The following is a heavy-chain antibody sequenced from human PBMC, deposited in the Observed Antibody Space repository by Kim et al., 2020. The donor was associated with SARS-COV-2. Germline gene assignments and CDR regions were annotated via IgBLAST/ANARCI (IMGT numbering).Heavy chain of an antibody. D-gene: IGHD2-15*01. CDR2: ISYDGSNK. CDR3: ASGAPYDYYGMDV. V-gene: IGHV3-30*04. J-gene: IGHJ6*02. Sequence: GGSLRLSCAASGFTFSSYAMHWVRQAPGKGLEWVAVISYDGSNKYYADSVKGRFTISRDNSKNTLYLQMNSLRAEDTAVYYCASGAPYDYYGMDVWGQGTTVTVSS. CDR1: GFTFSSYA.